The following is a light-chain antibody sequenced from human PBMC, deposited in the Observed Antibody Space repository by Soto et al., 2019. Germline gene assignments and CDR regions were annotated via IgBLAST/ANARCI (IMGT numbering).Light chain of an antibody. Sequence: QSALTQPPSVSGSPGQSVTISCSGTSSDVGSYNHVSLYQQAPGTAPKVMIYEVSNRPSGVPDRFSGSKSGNTASLTISGLQPEDEADYYRYSFTTSNTYVFGTGTKVTVL. CDR2: EVS. CDR1: SSDVGSYNH. V-gene: IGLV2-18*02. CDR3: YSFTTSNTYV. J-gene: IGLJ1*01.